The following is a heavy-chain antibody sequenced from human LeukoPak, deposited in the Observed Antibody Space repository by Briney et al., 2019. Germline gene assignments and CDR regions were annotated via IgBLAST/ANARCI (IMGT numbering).Heavy chain of an antibody. Sequence: PSETLSLTCTVSGYSISSGYYWGWIRQPPGKGLEWIGSIYHSGSTYYNPSLKSRVTISVDTSKNQFSLKLSSVTAADTAVYYCARRGYYYGSGSYYPRSGHWFDPWGQGTLVTVSS. CDR1: GYSISSGYY. V-gene: IGHV4-38-2*02. D-gene: IGHD3-10*01. J-gene: IGHJ5*02. CDR3: ARRGYYYGSGSYYPRSGHWFDP. CDR2: IYHSGST.